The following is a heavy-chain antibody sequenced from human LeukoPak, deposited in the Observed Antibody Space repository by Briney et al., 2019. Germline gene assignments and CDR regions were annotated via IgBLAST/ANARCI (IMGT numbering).Heavy chain of an antibody. D-gene: IGHD4-17*01. V-gene: IGHV4-59*01. CDR2: MHYSGTT. CDR3: AGSADYGDYGFDY. Sequence: SETLSLTCAVYGGSISGYHWSWIRQPPGKGLELIAYMHYSGTTHYNPSLKSRVSISVDTSRKQISLELTSVTAADTAVYYCAGSADYGDYGFDYWGQGTLVTVSS. J-gene: IGHJ4*02. CDR1: GGSISGYH.